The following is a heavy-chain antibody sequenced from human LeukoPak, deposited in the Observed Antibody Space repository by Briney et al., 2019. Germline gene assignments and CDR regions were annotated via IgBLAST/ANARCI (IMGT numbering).Heavy chain of an antibody. Sequence: GGSLRLSCAASGFTFSSYGMHWVRQAPGKGLEWVAVISYDGSNKYYADSVKGRFTISRDNSKNTLYLQMNSLRAEDTAVYYSAKGGVVVVPDADVDYWGRGTLVTVSS. J-gene: IGHJ4*02. V-gene: IGHV3-30*18. CDR3: AKGGVVVVPDADVDY. D-gene: IGHD2-2*01. CDR1: GFTFSSYG. CDR2: ISYDGSNK.